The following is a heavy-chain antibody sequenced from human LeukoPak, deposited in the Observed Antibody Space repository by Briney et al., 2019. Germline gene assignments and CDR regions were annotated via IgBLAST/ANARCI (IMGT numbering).Heavy chain of an antibody. CDR3: AKERSTSSNWYFDL. J-gene: IGHJ2*01. V-gene: IGHV3-9*01. Sequence: GRSLRLSRAASGFTFDDYAMHWVRQAPGKGLEWVSGISWNSGSIGYADSVKGRFTISRDNAKNSLYLQMNSLRAEDTALYYCAKERSTSSNWYFDLWGRGTLVTVSS. D-gene: IGHD2-2*01. CDR2: ISWNSGSI. CDR1: GFTFDDYA.